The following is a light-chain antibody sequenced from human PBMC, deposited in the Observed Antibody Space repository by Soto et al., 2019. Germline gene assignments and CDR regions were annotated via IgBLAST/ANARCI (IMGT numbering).Light chain of an antibody. V-gene: IGKV1-5*03. CDR1: QSISSW. CDR3: QQYHSFSPT. J-gene: IGKJ1*01. CDR2: KAS. Sequence: DIPMTQSPSTLSASVGDRVTITCRASQSISSWLAWYQQKPGKAPKLLIYKASSLESGVPSRFSGSGSGTEFTLTISSLHPDDSASYYCQQYHSFSPTFGQGTKVEIK.